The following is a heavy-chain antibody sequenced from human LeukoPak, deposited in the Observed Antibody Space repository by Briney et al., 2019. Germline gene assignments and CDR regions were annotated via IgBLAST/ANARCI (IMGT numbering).Heavy chain of an antibody. V-gene: IGHV1-69*01. J-gene: IGHJ6*03. CDR3: ARLTIFGVADYYYMDV. D-gene: IGHD3-3*01. Sequence: SVKVSCKASGGTLSSYAISWVRRAPGQGLEWMGGIIPIFGTANYAQKFQGRVTITADESTSTAYMELSSLRSEDTAVYYCARLTIFGVADYYYMDVWGKGTTVTVSS. CDR1: GGTLSSYA. CDR2: IIPIFGTA.